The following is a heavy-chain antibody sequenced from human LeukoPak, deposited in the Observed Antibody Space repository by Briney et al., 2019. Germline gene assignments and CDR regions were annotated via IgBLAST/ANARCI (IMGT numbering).Heavy chain of an antibody. CDR3: ARLRGGFGMDV. V-gene: IGHV3-21*01. CDR1: GFTFSSYR. CDR2: ISSSSSYI. Sequence: GSLRLSCSASGFTFSSYRMIWVGQAPGKELQWVSSISSSSSYIYYADSVKGRFTISRDNAKNSLYLQMNSLRAEDTPVYYCARLRGGFGMDVWGKGTTVTVSS. D-gene: IGHD3-10*01. J-gene: IGHJ6*04.